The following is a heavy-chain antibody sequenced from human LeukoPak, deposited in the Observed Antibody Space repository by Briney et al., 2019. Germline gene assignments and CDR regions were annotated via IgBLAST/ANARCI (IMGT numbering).Heavy chain of an antibody. CDR1: GGSFSGYY. Sequence: SETLSLTCAVYGGSFSGYYWSWIRQPPGKGLEWIGEINHSGSTNYNPSLKSRVTISVDTSKNQFSLKLSSVTAADTAVYYCARGPNSYGDPLHFDYWGQGTLVTVSS. D-gene: IGHD4-17*01. CDR3: ARGPNSYGDPLHFDY. V-gene: IGHV4-34*01. CDR2: INHSGST. J-gene: IGHJ4*02.